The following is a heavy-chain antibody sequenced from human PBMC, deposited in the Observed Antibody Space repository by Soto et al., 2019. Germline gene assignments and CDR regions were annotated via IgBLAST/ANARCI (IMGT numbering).Heavy chain of an antibody. J-gene: IGHJ4*02. D-gene: IGHD1-20*01. CDR2: ISAYNGNT. Sequence: ASVKVSCKASGYTFTSYGISWVRQAPGQGLEWMGWISAYNGNTNYAQKLQGRVTMTTDTSTSTAYMELRSLRSDDTAVYYCARGASVSYYWKNSDYWGQGTLVTFSS. CDR1: GYTFTSYG. CDR3: ARGASVSYYWKNSDY. V-gene: IGHV1-18*01.